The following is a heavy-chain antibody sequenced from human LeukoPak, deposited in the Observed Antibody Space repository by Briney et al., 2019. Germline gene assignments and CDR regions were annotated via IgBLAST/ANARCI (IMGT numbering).Heavy chain of an antibody. Sequence: PGGSLRLSCAASGFTFSSYSMNWVRQAPGKGLEWVSYISSSSSTIYYADSVKGRFTISRDNAKNSLYLQMNSLGAEDTAVYYCARDAGLMVFDYWGQGTLVTVSS. CDR3: ARDAGLMVFDY. V-gene: IGHV3-48*01. CDR1: GFTFSSYS. D-gene: IGHD2-8*01. CDR2: ISSSSSTI. J-gene: IGHJ4*02.